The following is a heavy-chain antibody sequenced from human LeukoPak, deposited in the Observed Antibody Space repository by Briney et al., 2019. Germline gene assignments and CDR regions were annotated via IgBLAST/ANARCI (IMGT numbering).Heavy chain of an antibody. CDR1: GYTFSDHH. CDR2: IHPNGHDT. J-gene: IGHJ4*02. CDR3: SGHYGPGPV. D-gene: IGHD3-10*01. Sequence: ASVKVSCKASGYTFSDHHILWVRQAPGQGLEWMGWIHPNGHDTKYAQKFQGRMTMTTDTSISTAYMELNRVASDDTAVYYCSGHYGPGPVWGQGTLITASS. V-gene: IGHV1-2*02.